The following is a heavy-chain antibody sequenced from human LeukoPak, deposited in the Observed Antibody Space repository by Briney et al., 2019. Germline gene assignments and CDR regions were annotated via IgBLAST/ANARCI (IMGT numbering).Heavy chain of an antibody. D-gene: IGHD5-24*01. J-gene: IGHJ3*02. CDR2: IYHTAST. CDR1: GYSISGGYY. Sequence: SETLSLTCAVSGYSISGGYYWGWIRQPPGRGLEWIGSIYHTASTYYNPSLQSRVTMSVDTSKNQFSLKVNSVTAADTAVYYCARNGSLEGRPFDIWGQGTMVTVSS. CDR3: ARNGSLEGRPFDI. V-gene: IGHV4-38-2*01.